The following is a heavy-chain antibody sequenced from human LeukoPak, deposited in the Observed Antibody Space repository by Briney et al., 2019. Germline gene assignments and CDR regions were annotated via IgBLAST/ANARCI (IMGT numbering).Heavy chain of an antibody. Sequence: ASVKVSCRASGYTFTSYGISWVRQAPGQGLEWMGWISAYNGNTNYAQKLQGRVTMTTDTSTSTAYMELSSLRSEDTAVYYCAREVAAAGGGIYYYYYGMDVWGQGTTVTVSS. D-gene: IGHD6-13*01. J-gene: IGHJ6*02. CDR2: ISAYNGNT. CDR3: AREVAAAGGGIYYYYYGMDV. V-gene: IGHV1-18*01. CDR1: GYTFTSYG.